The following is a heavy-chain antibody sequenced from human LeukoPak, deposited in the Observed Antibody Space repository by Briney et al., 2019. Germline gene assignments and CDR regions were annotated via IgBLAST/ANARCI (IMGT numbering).Heavy chain of an antibody. CDR2: ISASGGDT. Sequence: GGSLRLSCAASGFSFSTYSFSWVRQAPGKGLEWVSGISASGGDTYYADSVKGRFIISRDNSKNTLSLQMNGLRVEDTAIYYCAKDVRRCNGGCTWGQGTLVTVSS. CDR1: GFSFSTYS. J-gene: IGHJ5*02. D-gene: IGHD2-8*01. CDR3: AKDVRRCNGGCT. V-gene: IGHV3-23*01.